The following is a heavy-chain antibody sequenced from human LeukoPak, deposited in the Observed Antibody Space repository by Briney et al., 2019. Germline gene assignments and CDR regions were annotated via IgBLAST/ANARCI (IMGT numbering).Heavy chain of an antibody. J-gene: IGHJ4*02. CDR3: ARLRIAAAGFDY. CDR1: GGSFSGYY. D-gene: IGHD6-13*01. CDR2: INHSGST. Sequence: SETLSLTCAVYGGSFSGYYWSWIRQPPGKGLEWIGEINHSGSTNYNPSLKSRVTISVDTSKNQFSLKLSSVTAADTAVYYCARLRIAAAGFDYWGQGTLVTVSS. V-gene: IGHV4-34*01.